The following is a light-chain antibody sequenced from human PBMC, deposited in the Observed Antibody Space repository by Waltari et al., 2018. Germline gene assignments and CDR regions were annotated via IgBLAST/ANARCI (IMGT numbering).Light chain of an antibody. Sequence: QSALTQPVSVSGSPGQSITISCTGTSSDIGSYKFVSWYQQHPGKPPNLIVYEVFKRPAGVSNRFAGSRSGNTASLTISGLQADDEADYHCCSYAGNSRGVFGTGTKVTVL. CDR1: SSDIGSYKF. V-gene: IGLV2-23*02. CDR3: CSYAGNSRGV. J-gene: IGLJ1*01. CDR2: EVF.